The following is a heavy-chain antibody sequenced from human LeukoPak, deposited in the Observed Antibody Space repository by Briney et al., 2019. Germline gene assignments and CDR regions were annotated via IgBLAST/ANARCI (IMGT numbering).Heavy chain of an antibody. CDR3: ARRYCSSTSCNPYFFDF. V-gene: IGHV5-51*01. CDR1: GYTFTNYY. J-gene: IGHJ4*02. Sequence: GESLKISCKGSGYTFTNYYIGWVRQMPREGLEWMGIISPGDSDARYSPSLQGQVTISADKSISTAYLRWSSLKASDTAIYYCARRYCSSTSCNPYFFDFWGQGTLVTVSS. D-gene: IGHD2-2*01. CDR2: ISPGDSDA.